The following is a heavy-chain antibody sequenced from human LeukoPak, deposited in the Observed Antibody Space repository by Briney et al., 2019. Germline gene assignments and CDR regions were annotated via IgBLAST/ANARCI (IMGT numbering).Heavy chain of an antibody. V-gene: IGHV3-30*18. CDR2: ISYDGSNK. D-gene: IGHD6-19*01. CDR1: GFTFSSYG. Sequence: GGSLRLSCAASGFTFSSYGMHWVRQAPGKGLEWVAVISYDGSNKYYADSVKGRFTISRDNSKNTLFLQMNSPRAEDTAVFYCAKRSGYTTGWFFDFWGQGTLVTVSS. J-gene: IGHJ4*02. CDR3: AKRSGYTTGWFFDF.